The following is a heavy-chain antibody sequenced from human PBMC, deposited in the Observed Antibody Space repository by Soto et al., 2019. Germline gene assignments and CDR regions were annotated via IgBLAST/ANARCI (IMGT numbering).Heavy chain of an antibody. CDR1: GGSISSGGYY. D-gene: IGHD3-10*01. CDR3: ARATYYYGSGSNNWFDP. Sequence: QVQLQESGPGLVKPSQTLSLTCTVSGGSISSGGYYWSWIRQHPGKGLEWIGYIYYSGSTYYNPSLKSRVTISIDTSKNQFSLKLSSVTAADTAVYYCARATYYYGSGSNNWFDPWGQGTLVTVSS. CDR2: IYYSGST. V-gene: IGHV4-31*03. J-gene: IGHJ5*02.